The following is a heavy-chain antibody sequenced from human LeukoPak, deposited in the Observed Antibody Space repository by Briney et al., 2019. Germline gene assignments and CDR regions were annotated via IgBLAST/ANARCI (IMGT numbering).Heavy chain of an antibody. D-gene: IGHD3-3*01. Sequence: GSSVKVSCKASGGTFSSYTISWVRQAPGQGLEWMGRIIPILGIANYAQKCQGRVTITADKSTSTAYMELSSLRSEDTAVYYCASRYESYDFWSGYPDTKKRYYYYGMDVWGQGTTVTVSS. CDR3: ASRYESYDFWSGYPDTKKRYYYYGMDV. CDR1: GGTFSSYT. CDR2: IIPILGIA. J-gene: IGHJ6*02. V-gene: IGHV1-69*02.